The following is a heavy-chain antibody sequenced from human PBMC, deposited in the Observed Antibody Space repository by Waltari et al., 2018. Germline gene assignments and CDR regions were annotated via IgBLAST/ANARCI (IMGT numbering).Heavy chain of an antibody. CDR3: ARVERRYYDSSGYYLFDY. D-gene: IGHD3-22*01. V-gene: IGHV4-31*01. CDR2: IYYSGSA. J-gene: IGHJ4*02. CDR1: GGSISSGGYY. Sequence: QVQLQESGPGLVKPSKTLSLTCTVSGGSISSGGYYCSWIRQPQGKGLEWIGYIYYSGSAYYNPSLSDPVTRTVDTSKNQFSLKLSSVTTADTAVYYCARVERRYYDSSGYYLFDYWGQGTLVTVSS.